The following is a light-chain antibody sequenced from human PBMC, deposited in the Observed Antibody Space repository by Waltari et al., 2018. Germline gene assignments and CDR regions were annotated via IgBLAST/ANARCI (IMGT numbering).Light chain of an antibody. CDR3: SSYTSSSTGV. CDR2: DVS. Sequence: QSALTQPASVSGSPGQSITISCTGPRSDVGGDNYFSWYQQHPGKAPKLMIYDVSNRPSGVSNRFSGSKSGNTASLTISGLQAEDEADYYCSSYTSSSTGVFGTGTKVTVL. J-gene: IGLJ1*01. CDR1: RSDVGGDNY. V-gene: IGLV2-14*01.